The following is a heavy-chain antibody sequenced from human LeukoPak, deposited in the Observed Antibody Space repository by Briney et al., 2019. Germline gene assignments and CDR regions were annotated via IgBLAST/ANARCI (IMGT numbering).Heavy chain of an antibody. V-gene: IGHV4-4*07. D-gene: IGHD2-2*01. J-gene: IGHJ3*02. CDR2: IYTSGST. CDR1: GGSISSYY. Sequence: SETLSLTCTVPGGSISSYYWSWIRQPAGKGLEWIGRIYTSGSTNYNPSLKSRVTMSVDTSKNQFSLKLSSVTAADTAVYYCARDGYSSGYCSSTSCPMYDAFDIWGQGTMVTVSS. CDR3: ARDGYSSGYCSSTSCPMYDAFDI.